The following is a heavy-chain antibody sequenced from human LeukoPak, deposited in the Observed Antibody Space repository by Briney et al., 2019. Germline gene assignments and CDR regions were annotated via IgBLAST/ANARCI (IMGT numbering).Heavy chain of an antibody. D-gene: IGHD4-11*01. J-gene: IGHJ4*02. Sequence: GGSLRLSCAASGFPFSSYGMHWVRQAPGKGLEWVAFIPYDGSDKFYADSVKGRFTISRDNSKNTLYLQMNSLRAEDTAVYYCAAMTSVTTGDYWGQGTLVTVSS. CDR1: GFPFSSYG. V-gene: IGHV3-30*02. CDR2: IPYDGSDK. CDR3: AAMTSVTTGDY.